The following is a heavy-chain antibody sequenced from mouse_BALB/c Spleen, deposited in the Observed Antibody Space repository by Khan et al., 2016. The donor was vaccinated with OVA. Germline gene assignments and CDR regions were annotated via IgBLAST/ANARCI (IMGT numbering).Heavy chain of an antibody. Sequence: EVQLQESGPGLVKPSQSQSLTCTVTGYSITSNYAWSWIRQFPGNKLEWMGYISYSGSTNYNPSPKSRISVTRDQSENQFFLQLNSVTIEDTARYYCARQNYYGYALDYWGRETSVTVSS. V-gene: IGHV3-2*02. CDR1: GYSITSNYA. D-gene: IGHD1-1*01. J-gene: IGHJ4*01. CDR3: ARQNYYGYALDY. CDR2: ISYSGST.